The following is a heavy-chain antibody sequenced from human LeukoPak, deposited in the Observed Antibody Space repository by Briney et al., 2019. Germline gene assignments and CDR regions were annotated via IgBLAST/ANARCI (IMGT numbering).Heavy chain of an antibody. CDR2: INPNSGGT. Sequence: GASVKVSCKASGYTFTSYGISWVRQAPGQGLEWMGWINPNSGGTSYAQKFQGRVTMTRDMSTSTDYMELSSLRSEDTAVYYCARDNSVEDTAWWFDPWGQGTLVTVSS. CDR1: GYTFTSYG. D-gene: IGHD4-23*01. CDR3: ARDNSVEDTAWWFDP. J-gene: IGHJ5*02. V-gene: IGHV1-18*01.